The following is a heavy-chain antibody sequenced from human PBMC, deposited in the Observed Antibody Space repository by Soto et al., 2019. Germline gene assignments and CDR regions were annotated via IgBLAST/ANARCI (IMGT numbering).Heavy chain of an antibody. V-gene: IGHV6-1*01. D-gene: IGHD3-3*01. CDR1: GDSVSSNSAA. CDR2: TYYRSKWYN. Sequence: SQTLSLTGAISGDSVSSNSAAWNWIRQSPSRGLEWLGRTYYRSKWYNDYAVSVKSRITINPDTSKNQFSLQLNSVTPEDTAVYYCARAHWEWLPPYYYYGIDVRGQGTTDTCSS. J-gene: IGHJ6*02. CDR3: ARAHWEWLPPYYYYGIDV.